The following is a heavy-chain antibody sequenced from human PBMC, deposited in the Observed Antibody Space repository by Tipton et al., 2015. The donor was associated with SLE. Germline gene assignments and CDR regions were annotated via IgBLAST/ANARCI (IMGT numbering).Heavy chain of an antibody. Sequence: TLSLTCSVSGGSISGSNYYWDWIRQPPGKGPEWIGRITNNGNTYYRPSLKSRVTISVDTSKNQFSLNLSSVTAADTAVYYCARHDTNYGRNWFDPWGQGTLVTVSS. J-gene: IGHJ5*02. V-gene: IGHV4-39*01. CDR1: GGSISGSNYY. CDR2: ITNNGNT. CDR3: ARHDTNYGRNWFDP. D-gene: IGHD2-8*01.